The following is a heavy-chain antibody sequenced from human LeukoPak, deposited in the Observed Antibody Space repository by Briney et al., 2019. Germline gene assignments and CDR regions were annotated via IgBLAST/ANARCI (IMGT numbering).Heavy chain of an antibody. J-gene: IGHJ5*02. D-gene: IGHD5-18*01. CDR3: ARTSTAMVTWFDP. V-gene: IGHV4-31*03. CDR2: IYYSGST. CDR1: GGSISSGGYY. Sequence: PSETLSLTCTVSGGSISSGGYYWSWIRQHPGKGLEWIGYIYYSGSTYYNPSLKSRVTISVDTSENQFSLKLSSVTAADTAVYYCARTSTAMVTWFDPWGQGTLVTVSS.